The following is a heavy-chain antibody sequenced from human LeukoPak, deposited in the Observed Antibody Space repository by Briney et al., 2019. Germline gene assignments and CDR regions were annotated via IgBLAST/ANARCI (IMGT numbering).Heavy chain of an antibody. CDR2: VSSNGGST. D-gene: IGHD7-27*01. J-gene: IGHJ3*02. CDR1: GFTLSSYT. Sequence: GRSLRLSCSASGFTLSSYTMHWARQAPGKGLEYVSAVSSNGGSTYYADPVKGRFTISRDNSKNTLFLQMSSLRPEDTAVYYCVTALGKNAFDIWGQGTMVTVSS. V-gene: IGHV3-64D*06. CDR3: VTALGKNAFDI.